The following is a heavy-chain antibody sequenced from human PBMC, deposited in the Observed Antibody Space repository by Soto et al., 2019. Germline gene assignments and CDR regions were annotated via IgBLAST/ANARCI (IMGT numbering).Heavy chain of an antibody. Sequence: ASVKVSCKASGYTFTSYGISWVRQAPGQGLEWMGWISAYNGNTNYAQKLQGRVTMTTDTSTSTAYMELRSLRPDDTAVYYCARVGYYYDSSGYPHPWGQGTLVTVSS. J-gene: IGHJ5*02. CDR3: ARVGYYYDSSGYPHP. CDR1: GYTFTSYG. D-gene: IGHD3-22*01. CDR2: ISAYNGNT. V-gene: IGHV1-18*04.